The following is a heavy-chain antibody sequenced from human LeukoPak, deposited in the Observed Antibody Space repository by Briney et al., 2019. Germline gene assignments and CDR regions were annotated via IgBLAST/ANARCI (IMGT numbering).Heavy chain of an antibody. CDR1: GGSFSGYY. J-gene: IGHJ6*03. V-gene: IGHV4-34*01. Sequence: SETLSLTCAVYGGSFSGYYWSWIRQPPGEGLEWIGEINHSGSTNYNPSLKSRVTISVDTSKNQFSLKLSSVTAADTAVYYCARGFGITGSYYMDVWGKGTTVTVSS. CDR2: INHSGST. CDR3: ARGFGITGSYYMDV. D-gene: IGHD1-20*01.